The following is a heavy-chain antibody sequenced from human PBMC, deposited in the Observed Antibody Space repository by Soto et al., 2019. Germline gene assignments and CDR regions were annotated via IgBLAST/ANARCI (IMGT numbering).Heavy chain of an antibody. D-gene: IGHD6-19*01. CDR2: ISYDGSNK. V-gene: IGHV3-30*18. CDR1: GFTFSSYG. J-gene: IGHJ4*02. CDR3: AKGIRSSGWLNFDY. Sequence: QVQLVESGGGVVQPWRSLRLSCAASGFTFSSYGMHWVRQAPGKGLGWVAVISYDGSNKYYADSVKGRFTISRDNSKNTLYLQMNSLRAEDTAVYYCAKGIRSSGWLNFDYWGQGTLVTVSS.